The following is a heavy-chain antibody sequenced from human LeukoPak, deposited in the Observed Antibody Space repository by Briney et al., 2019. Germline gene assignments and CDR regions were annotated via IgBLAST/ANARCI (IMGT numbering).Heavy chain of an antibody. CDR3: ASRYCSSTSCHLDY. CDR2: IYHSGST. Sequence: SQTLSLTCSVSGGSISSGGYYWSWIRQPPGKGLEWIGYIYHSGSTYYNPSLKSRVTISVDTSKNQFSLKLSSVTAADTAVYYCASRYCSSTSCHLDYWGQGTLVTVSS. J-gene: IGHJ4*02. D-gene: IGHD2-2*01. CDR1: GGSISSGGYY. V-gene: IGHV4-30-2*01.